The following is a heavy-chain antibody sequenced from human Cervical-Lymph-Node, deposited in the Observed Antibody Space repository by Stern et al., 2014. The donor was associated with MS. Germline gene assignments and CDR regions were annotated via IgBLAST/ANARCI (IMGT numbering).Heavy chain of an antibody. D-gene: IGHD2-15*01. J-gene: IGHJ4*02. CDR3: AREGEYCSGSRCYPFLDY. Sequence: QVQLQESGPGLVKPSETLSLTCTVSGGSLRSYYWNWIRQAPGKGLEWLGFISQTWSVNCNPSRSSRVAMSVDTSKNQFSLTVSSVTAADTAVYYCAREGEYCSGSRCYPFLDYWGQGTLVTVSS. CDR2: ISQTWSV. V-gene: IGHV4-59*01. CDR1: GGSLRSYY.